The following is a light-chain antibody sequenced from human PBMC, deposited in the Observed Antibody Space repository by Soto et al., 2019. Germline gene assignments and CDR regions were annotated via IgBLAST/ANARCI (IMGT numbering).Light chain of an antibody. CDR2: EVI. J-gene: IGLJ1*01. CDR3: GSFTSTSTQYV. V-gene: IGLV2-14*01. CDR1: SSDVGGYKY. Sequence: QSALTQPASVSGSPGQSITISCTGTSSDVGGYKYVSWYQQHPGKPPKLMIFEVIYRPSGVSNRFSGAKSGNTASLTISGLQAEDEADYYCGSFTSTSTQYVFGTGTKLTVL.